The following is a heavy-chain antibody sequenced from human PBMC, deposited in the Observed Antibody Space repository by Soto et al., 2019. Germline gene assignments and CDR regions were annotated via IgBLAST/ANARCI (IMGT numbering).Heavy chain of an antibody. Sequence: GASVKVSCKASGYTFTGYYMHWVRQAPGQGLEWMGWINPNSGGTNYAQKFQGWVTMTRDTSISTAYMELSRLRSDDTAVYYCARGSCGPAAMPPHCYGMDVWGQGTTVTVSS. CDR2: INPNSGGT. D-gene: IGHD2-2*01. CDR3: ARGSCGPAAMPPHCYGMDV. CDR1: GYTFTGYY. V-gene: IGHV1-2*04. J-gene: IGHJ6*02.